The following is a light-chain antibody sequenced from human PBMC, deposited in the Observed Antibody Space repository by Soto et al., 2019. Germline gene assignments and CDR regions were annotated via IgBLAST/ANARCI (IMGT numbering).Light chain of an antibody. Sequence: QSALTQPASVSGSPGQSITISCTGTNSDVGGYNYVSWYQQHPGRAPKFLIYDVSNRPSGVSNRFSGSKSGNTASLTVSGLQADDEADYYCTSYTSSSTLVFGGGTQLTVL. CDR2: DVS. CDR1: NSDVGGYNY. CDR3: TSYTSSSTLV. J-gene: IGLJ7*01. V-gene: IGLV2-14*03.